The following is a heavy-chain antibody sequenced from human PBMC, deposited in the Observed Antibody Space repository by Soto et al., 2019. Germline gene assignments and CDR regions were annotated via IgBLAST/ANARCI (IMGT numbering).Heavy chain of an antibody. J-gene: IGHJ4*02. CDR3: ARESNWNADY. Sequence: QVQLVQSGAEVKKPGASVKVSCKASDYSFTSSGITWVRQAPGRGLEWMGWINAYNGNTNYAQKCQGRVTMTTDTSTSTAYMELRSLRSDDTAVYYCARESNWNADYWGQGTLVTVSS. CDR1: DYSFTSSG. V-gene: IGHV1-18*01. D-gene: IGHD1-20*01. CDR2: INAYNGNT.